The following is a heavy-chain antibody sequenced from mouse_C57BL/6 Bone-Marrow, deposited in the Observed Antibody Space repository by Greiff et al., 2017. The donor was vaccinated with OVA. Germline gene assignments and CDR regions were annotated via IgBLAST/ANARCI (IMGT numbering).Heavy chain of an antibody. D-gene: IGHD3-2*02. J-gene: IGHJ3*01. CDR1: GFSLSTFGMG. Sequence: QVTLKECGPGILQPSQTLSLTCSFSGFSLSTFGMGVGWIRQPSGKGLEWLAHIWWDDDKDYNPALKSRLTISKDTSKNQVFLKIANVDTADTATYYCARIKGQLRLLSWCAYWGQGTLVTVSA. V-gene: IGHV8-8*01. CDR3: ARIKGQLRLLSWCAY. CDR2: IWWDDDK.